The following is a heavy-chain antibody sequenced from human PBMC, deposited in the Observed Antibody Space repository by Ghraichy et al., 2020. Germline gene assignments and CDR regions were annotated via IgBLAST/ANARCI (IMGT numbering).Heavy chain of an antibody. CDR2: ISSSSSYI. CDR3: ARGLLWFGDPLRGAFDI. D-gene: IGHD3-10*01. Sequence: GGSLRLSCAASGFTFSSYSMNWVRQAPGKGLEWVSSISSSSSYIYYADSVKGRFTISRDNAKNSLYLQMNSLRAEDTAVYYCARGLLWFGDPLRGAFDIWGQGTMVTGSS. J-gene: IGHJ3*02. V-gene: IGHV3-21*01. CDR1: GFTFSSYS.